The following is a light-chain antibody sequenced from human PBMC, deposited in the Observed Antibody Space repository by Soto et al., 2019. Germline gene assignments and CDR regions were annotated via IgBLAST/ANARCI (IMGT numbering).Light chain of an antibody. Sequence: IQLTHSPSSLSPAIRHGHTSTCQASQDISSFLAWYQQKPGKAPKLLIYAASTLQSGVPSRFSGSGSGTDVTITISSLQKEDFATYVCQQHNSYTLTFGQGTRLEIK. J-gene: IGKJ5*01. CDR2: AAS. CDR1: QDISSF. CDR3: QQHNSYTLT. V-gene: IGKV1-9*01.